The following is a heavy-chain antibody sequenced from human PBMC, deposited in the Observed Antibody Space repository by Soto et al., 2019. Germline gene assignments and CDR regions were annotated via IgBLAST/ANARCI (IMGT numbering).Heavy chain of an antibody. CDR3: ASTDPYCSSTSCHNY. Sequence: RLSRGAPGFPLRSDSMDRGPPPPGKGLEWVSSISSSSSYIYYADSVKGRFTISRDNAKNSLYLQMNSLRAEDTAVYYCASTDPYCSSTSCHNYWGQGTLVTVSS. D-gene: IGHD2-2*01. J-gene: IGHJ4*02. V-gene: IGHV3-21*01. CDR1: GFPLRSDS. CDR2: ISSSSSYI.